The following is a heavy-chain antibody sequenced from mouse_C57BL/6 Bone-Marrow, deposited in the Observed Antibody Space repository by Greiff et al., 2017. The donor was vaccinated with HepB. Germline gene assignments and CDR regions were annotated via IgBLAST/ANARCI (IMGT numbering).Heavy chain of an antibody. CDR1: GFNIKDDY. D-gene: IGHD1-1*01. V-gene: IGHV14-4*01. CDR3: TMDYGSSYEAMDY. Sequence: VQLQQSGAELVRPGASVKLSCTASGFNIKDDYMHWVKQRPEQGLEWIGWIDPENGDTEYASKFQGKATITADTSSNTAYLQLSSLTSEDTAVYYCTMDYGSSYEAMDYWGQGTSGTVSS. J-gene: IGHJ4*01. CDR2: IDPENGDT.